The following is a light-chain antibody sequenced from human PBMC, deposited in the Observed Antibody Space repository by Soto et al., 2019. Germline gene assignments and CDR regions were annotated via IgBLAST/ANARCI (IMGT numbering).Light chain of an antibody. CDR2: DAS. CDR1: RRISRW. J-gene: IGKJ1*01. CDR3: QQYNGYPWT. Sequence: DIQMTQSPSTLSASVGDRVTITCRASRRISRWLAWYQQQPGKAPKLLVSDASTLQSGVPSRFSGNGSGTEFTLTISRLQPEDLATYFCQQYNGYPWTFGQGTRVGIK. V-gene: IGKV1-5*01.